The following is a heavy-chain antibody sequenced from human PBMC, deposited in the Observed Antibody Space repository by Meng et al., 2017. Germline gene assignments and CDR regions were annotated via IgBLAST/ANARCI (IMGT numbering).Heavy chain of an antibody. CDR2: IYHSGST. D-gene: IGHD6-19*01. V-gene: IGHV4-4*02. CDR1: VGPIGSSNW. CDR3: ARDRGAVAGTNFDY. J-gene: IGHJ4*02. Sequence: GPGLVKLSGTFPLTCRVSVGPIGSSNWWSWVRQPPGKGLEWIGEIYHSGSTNYNPSLKSRVTISVDKSKNQFSLKLSSVTAADTAVYYCARDRGAVAGTNFDYWGQGTLVTVSS.